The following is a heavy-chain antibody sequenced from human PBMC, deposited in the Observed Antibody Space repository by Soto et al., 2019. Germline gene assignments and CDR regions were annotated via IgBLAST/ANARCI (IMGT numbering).Heavy chain of an antibody. D-gene: IGHD5-12*01. CDR1: GGSISSYY. CDR2: IYYSGST. J-gene: IGHJ4*02. V-gene: IGHV4-59*08. CDR3: ARTDSGADIVATIFYFDY. Sequence: PSETLSLTCTVSGGSISSYYWSWIRQPPGKGLEWIGYIYYSGSTNYNPSLKSRVTISVDTSKNQFSLKLSSVTAADTAVYYCARTDSGADIVATIFYFDYWGQGTLVTVSS.